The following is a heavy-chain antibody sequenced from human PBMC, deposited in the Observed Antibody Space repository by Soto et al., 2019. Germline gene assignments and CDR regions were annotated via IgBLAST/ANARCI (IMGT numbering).Heavy chain of an antibody. CDR3: ARPRGAAAGYYYGMDV. CDR2: IYPGDSDT. Sequence: PGESLKISCKGSEYNFSTYWIAWVRQMPGKGLEWMGIIYPGDSDTRYSPSFQGQVTISADKSISTAYLQWSSLKASDTAMYYCARPRGAAAGYYYGMDVWGQGTTVTVSS. D-gene: IGHD6-13*01. CDR1: EYNFSTYW. J-gene: IGHJ6*02. V-gene: IGHV5-51*01.